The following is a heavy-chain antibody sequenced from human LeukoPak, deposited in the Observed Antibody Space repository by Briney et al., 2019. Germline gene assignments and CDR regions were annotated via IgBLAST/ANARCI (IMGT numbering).Heavy chain of an antibody. D-gene: IGHD3-22*01. J-gene: IGHJ3*02. Sequence: GGSLRLSCAASGFTFSSYAMSWVRQAPGKGLEWVSAISGSGGSTYYADSVKGRFTISRDNSKNTLYLQMNSLRAEDTAVYYCAKDPGITMIVVVRNDAFDIWGQGTMVTVSS. CDR3: AKDPGITMIVVVRNDAFDI. V-gene: IGHV3-23*01. CDR2: ISGSGGST. CDR1: GFTFSSYA.